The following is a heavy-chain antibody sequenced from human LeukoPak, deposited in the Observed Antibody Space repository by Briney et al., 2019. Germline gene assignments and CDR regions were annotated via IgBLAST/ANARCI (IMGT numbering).Heavy chain of an antibody. J-gene: IGHJ3*01. V-gene: IGHV1-18*01. Sequence: ASVKVSCKASGYTFTINGISWVRQAPGQGLEWMGWISANGGNTNYAQRLQGRVTMTTDTSTTTAYMELRSLRSDDTAVYYCARDRNRAFDFWGQGTMVTVSS. CDR2: ISANGGNT. D-gene: IGHD1-14*01. CDR3: ARDRNRAFDF. CDR1: GYTFTING.